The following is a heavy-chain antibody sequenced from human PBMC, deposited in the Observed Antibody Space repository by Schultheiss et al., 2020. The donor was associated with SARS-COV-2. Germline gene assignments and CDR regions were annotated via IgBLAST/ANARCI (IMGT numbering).Heavy chain of an antibody. V-gene: IGHV3-23*01. CDR3: ASSGHGEDY. Sequence: GGSLRLSCAASGFTFSNYAMSWVRQAPGKGLVWVSGIAGSAGNRYYADSVKGRFTISRDNAKNSLYLQMNSLRDEDTAVYYCASSGHGEDYWGQGTLVTVSS. J-gene: IGHJ4*02. CDR2: IAGSAGNR. D-gene: IGHD3-10*01. CDR1: GFTFSNYA.